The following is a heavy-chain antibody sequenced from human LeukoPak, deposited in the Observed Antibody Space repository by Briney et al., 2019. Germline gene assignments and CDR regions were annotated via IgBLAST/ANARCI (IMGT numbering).Heavy chain of an antibody. V-gene: IGHV3-23*01. D-gene: IGHD1-1*01. J-gene: IGHJ4*02. CDR1: GFTFSSYS. CDR3: AKLTTPGVTDY. CDR2: ITGSGISP. Sequence: AGGSLRLSCAASGFTFSSYSMNWVRQAPGKGLEWVSGITGSGISPYYADSVKGRFTISRDNSKNMLFLQMDSLRAEDTALYYCAKLTTPGVTDYWGQGTLVTVSS.